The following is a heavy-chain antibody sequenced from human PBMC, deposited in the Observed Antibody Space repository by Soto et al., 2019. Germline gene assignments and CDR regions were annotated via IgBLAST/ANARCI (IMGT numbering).Heavy chain of an antibody. CDR3: ARPSSGSLYFFDY. CDR1: GYNVTSYW. D-gene: IGHD3-22*01. CDR2: IYPGDSDT. V-gene: IGHV5-51*01. J-gene: IGHJ4*02. Sequence: GEALKISRKGFGYNVTSYWSGWVRHIPGKGLAWMGIIYPGDSDTRYSPSFQGQVTISADKSISTAYLQWSSLKASDTAMYYCARPSSGSLYFFDYSGQGTLVIGSS.